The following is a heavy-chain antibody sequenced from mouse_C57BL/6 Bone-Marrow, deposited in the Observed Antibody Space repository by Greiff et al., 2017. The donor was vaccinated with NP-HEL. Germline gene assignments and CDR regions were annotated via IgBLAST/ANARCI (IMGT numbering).Heavy chain of an antibody. CDR1: GYAFSSYW. Sequence: VQLQQSGAELVKPGASVKISCKASGYAFSSYWMNWVKQSPGKGLEWIGQIYPGDGDTNYNGKFKGKATLTADKSSSTAYMQLSSLTSEDSAVYFCARDGSSYWFAYWGQGTLVTVSA. CDR3: ARDGSSYWFAY. V-gene: IGHV1-80*01. D-gene: IGHD1-1*01. J-gene: IGHJ3*01. CDR2: IYPGDGDT.